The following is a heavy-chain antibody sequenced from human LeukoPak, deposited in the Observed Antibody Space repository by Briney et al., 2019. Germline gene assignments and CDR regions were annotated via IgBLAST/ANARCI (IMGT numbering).Heavy chain of an antibody. J-gene: IGHJ4*02. D-gene: IGHD4-23*01. Sequence: SETLSLTCTVSGGSISSGSHHWGWFRQSPGKGLEWIGSIYYSRTTYYNLSLNSRVTISVVTSKNQFSLQLNSVTAADTAVYYCVRHDGRSGGTMGALDSWGQGSLVTVSS. CDR1: GGSISSGSHH. V-gene: IGHV4-39*01. CDR2: IYYSRTT. CDR3: VRHDGRSGGTMGALDS.